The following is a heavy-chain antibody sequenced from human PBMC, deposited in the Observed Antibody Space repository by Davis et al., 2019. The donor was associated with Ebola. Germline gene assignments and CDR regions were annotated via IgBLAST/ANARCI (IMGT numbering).Heavy chain of an antibody. D-gene: IGHD3-9*01. CDR3: ATELTGNAFDV. Sequence: PGGSLRLSCAASGFTFSSCWMNWVRQGPGKGLEWVANIKQDGSKKNYLDSVKDRFTISRDNAKNSLFLQMNNLRVDDTAVYYCATELTGNAFDVWAEGHWSPSLQ. J-gene: IGHJ3*01. CDR2: IKQDGSKK. CDR1: GFTFSSCW. V-gene: IGHV3-7*03.